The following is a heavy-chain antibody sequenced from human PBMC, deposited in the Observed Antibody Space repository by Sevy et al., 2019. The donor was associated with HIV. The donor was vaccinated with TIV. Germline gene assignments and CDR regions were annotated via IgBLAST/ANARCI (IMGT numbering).Heavy chain of an antibody. V-gene: IGHV3-23*01. Sequence: GGSLRLSCATSGFTFNSYAMSWVRQAPGKGLEWVSAISGIAGSAYYADSVKGRFTISRDNSKNTLYLQMNSLGAEDTAVYYCARDAINYYYMDVWGKGTTVTVSS. CDR2: ISGIAGSA. J-gene: IGHJ6*03. CDR1: GFTFNSYA. CDR3: ARDAINYYYMDV.